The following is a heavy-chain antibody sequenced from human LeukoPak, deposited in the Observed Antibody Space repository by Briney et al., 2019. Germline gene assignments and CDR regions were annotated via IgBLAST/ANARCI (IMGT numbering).Heavy chain of an antibody. D-gene: IGHD3-22*01. CDR3: ARGLIYYDSRGHYLAERPYFDY. J-gene: IGHJ4*02. CDR2: IYKAGDP. Sequence: GGSLRLSCAASGFTVSTNYMTWVRQAPGKGLEWVSVIYKAGDPYNADSVKGRFSISRDNRKNMLYLQMNSLRAEDTAVYYCARGLIYYDSRGHYLAERPYFDYWGQGTLVTVSS. CDR1: GFTVSTNY. V-gene: IGHV3-53*01.